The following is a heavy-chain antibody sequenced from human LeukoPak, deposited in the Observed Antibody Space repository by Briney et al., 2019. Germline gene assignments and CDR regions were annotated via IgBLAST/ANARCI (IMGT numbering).Heavy chain of an antibody. CDR2: IFGAGKNTT. Sequence: PGGSLRLSCAASGFSFSSYAMNWVRQAPGKGLEWVSIIFGAGKNTTYYADSVKGRFTVSRDNSKNTLYLQMTNLRPEDTAKYYCAKRNTMIRGGPSFDYRGQGILVAVSS. V-gene: IGHV3-23*03. J-gene: IGHJ4*02. CDR1: GFSFSSYA. CDR3: AKRNTMIRGGPSFDY. D-gene: IGHD3-10*01.